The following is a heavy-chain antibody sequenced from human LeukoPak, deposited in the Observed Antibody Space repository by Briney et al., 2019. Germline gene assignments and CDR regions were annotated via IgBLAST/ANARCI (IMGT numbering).Heavy chain of an antibody. D-gene: IGHD3-16*01. CDR3: ARFGSWGDYFDY. CDR2: IKQDGSEK. Sequence: GGSLRLSCAVSGISFSGYAMHWVRQAPGKGLEWVANIKQDGSEKYYVDSVKGRFTISRDNAKNSLYLQMNSLRAEDTAVYYCARFGSWGDYFDYWGQGTLVTVSS. CDR1: GISFSGYA. V-gene: IGHV3-7*01. J-gene: IGHJ4*02.